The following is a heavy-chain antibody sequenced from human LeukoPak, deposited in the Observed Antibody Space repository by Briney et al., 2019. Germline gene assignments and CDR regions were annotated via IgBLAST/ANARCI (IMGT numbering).Heavy chain of an antibody. CDR1: GYLFTGYY. CDR2: IDPTGGGT. J-gene: IGHJ3*02. Sequence: VXVSCKASGYLFTGYYMHGVRQAPGQGLEWMGWIDPTGGGTNFAQKFQGRVTMTRDTSISTAYMELSRLRSDDTAVYYCARNLRIFLDIWGQGTMVTVSS. V-gene: IGHV1-2*02. CDR3: ARNLRIFLDI. D-gene: IGHD3-3*01.